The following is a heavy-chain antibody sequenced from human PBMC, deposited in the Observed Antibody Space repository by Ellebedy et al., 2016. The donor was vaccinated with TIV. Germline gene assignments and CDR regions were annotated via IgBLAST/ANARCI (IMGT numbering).Heavy chain of an antibody. CDR2: IYHSGST. CDR3: ARENLIGALDY. V-gene: IGHV4-30-2*01. CDR1: GGSMSSGRYS. J-gene: IGHJ4*02. Sequence: SETLSLTXDVSGGSMSSGRYSWNWIRQPPGKGLEWIGYIYHSGSTFYNPSLKSRVTMSVDRSKKQFSLDLKSVTAADTAVYYCARENLIGALDYWGQGALVTVSS. D-gene: IGHD7-27*01.